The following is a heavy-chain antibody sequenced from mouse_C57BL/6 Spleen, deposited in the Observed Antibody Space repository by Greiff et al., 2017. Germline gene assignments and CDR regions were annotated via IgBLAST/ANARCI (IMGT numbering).Heavy chain of an antibody. J-gene: IGHJ4*01. CDR1: GYTFTSYW. CDR2: IDPSDSYT. D-gene: IGHD1-1*01. V-gene: IGHV1-59*01. CDR3: ARRAYGSSPYYYAMDY. Sequence: QVQLQQPGAELVRPGTSVKLSCKASGYTFTSYWMHWVKQRPGQGLEWIGVIDPSDSYTNYNQKFKGKATLTVATSSSTAYMQLSSLTSEDSAVYYCARRAYGSSPYYYAMDYWGQGTSVTVSS.